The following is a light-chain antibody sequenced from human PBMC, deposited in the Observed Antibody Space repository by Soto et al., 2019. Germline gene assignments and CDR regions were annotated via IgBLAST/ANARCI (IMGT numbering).Light chain of an antibody. CDR2: EVS. CDR3: CSYAGSSLHAV. Sequence: QSVLTQPASVSGSPGQSITISCTGTSSDVGSYNLVSWYQQHPGKAPKLMIYEVSKRPSGVSNRFSGSKSGNTASLTISGLQAEDEADYYCCSYAGSSLHAVFGGGTQLTVL. V-gene: IGLV2-23*02. CDR1: SSDVGSYNL. J-gene: IGLJ7*01.